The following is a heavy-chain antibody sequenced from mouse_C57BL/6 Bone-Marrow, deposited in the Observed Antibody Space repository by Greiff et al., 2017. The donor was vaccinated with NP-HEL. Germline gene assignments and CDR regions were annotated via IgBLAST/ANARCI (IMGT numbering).Heavy chain of an antibody. CDR2: IRSKSSNYAT. CDR1: GFTFNTYA. V-gene: IGHV10-3*01. J-gene: IGHJ1*03. Sequence: EVMLVESGGGLVQPKGSLKLSCAASGFTFNTYAMHWVRQAPGKGLEWVARIRSKSSNYATYYADSVKDRFTISRDDSQSMLYLQMNNLKTEDTAMYYCVREGQLRPHWYFDVWGTGTTVTVSS. D-gene: IGHD3-2*02. CDR3: VREGQLRPHWYFDV.